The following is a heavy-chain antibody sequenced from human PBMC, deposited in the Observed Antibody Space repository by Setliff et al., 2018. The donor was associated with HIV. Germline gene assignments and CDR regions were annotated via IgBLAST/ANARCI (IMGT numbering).Heavy chain of an antibody. CDR3: ARGRMAAAGMFIPRALDY. CDR2: IIPMFHRT. V-gene: IGHV1-69*05. D-gene: IGHD6-13*01. Sequence: SVKVSCKASGGPLSNYAVNWVRQAPGGGLEWMGEIIPMFHRTQYAQRFQGRVTFTTDESTNIAYMDMSSLRSDDTGIYYCARGRMAAAGMFIPRALDYWGRGTLVTVSS. J-gene: IGHJ4*03. CDR1: GGPLSNYA.